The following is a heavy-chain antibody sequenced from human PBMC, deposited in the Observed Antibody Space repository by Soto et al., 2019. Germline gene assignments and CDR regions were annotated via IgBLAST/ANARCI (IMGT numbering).Heavy chain of an antibody. J-gene: IGHJ4*02. V-gene: IGHV3-23*01. CDR1: GFTFSSYA. Sequence: EVQLLESGGGLVQPGGSLRLSCAASGFTFSSYAMSWVRQAPGKGLEWVSAISGSGGSTYYADSVKGRFTISRDNSKNTLHLQMNSLRAEDTAVYYCAKGPHYYGSGSYYNYPSDYWGQGTLVTVSS. D-gene: IGHD3-10*01. CDR3: AKGPHYYGSGSYYNYPSDY. CDR2: ISGSGGST.